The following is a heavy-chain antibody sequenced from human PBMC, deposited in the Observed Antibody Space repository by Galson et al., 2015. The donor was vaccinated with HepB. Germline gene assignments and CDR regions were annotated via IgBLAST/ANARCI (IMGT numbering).Heavy chain of an antibody. CDR1: GYTFTSYY. CDR3: ARGAFDIVVVPAAIDWFDP. Sequence: SVKVSCKASGYTFTSYYMHWVRQAPGQGLEWMGIINPSGGSTSYAQKFQGRVTMTRDTSTSTVYMELSCLRSEDTAVYYCARGAFDIVVVPAAIDWFDPWGQGTLVTVPS. V-gene: IGHV1-46*03. J-gene: IGHJ5*02. CDR2: INPSGGST. D-gene: IGHD2-2*01.